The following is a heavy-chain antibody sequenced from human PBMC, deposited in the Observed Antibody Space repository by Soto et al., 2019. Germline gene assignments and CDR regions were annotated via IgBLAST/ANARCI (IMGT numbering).Heavy chain of an antibody. D-gene: IGHD3-10*01. CDR1: GDTFKNSV. CDR3: VAELDFGKLSVV. CDR2: TIPLFGPT. J-gene: IGHJ6*02. V-gene: IGHV1-69*01. Sequence: QVQLVQSGVEVKKPGSSVRVSCKASGDTFKNSVISWVRQAPGQGLEWMGGTIPLFGPTDYAQKFQGRLTITTDESTTTAYMEVSRLTSEDTAVYYCVAELDFGKLSVVWGQGTTVIVS.